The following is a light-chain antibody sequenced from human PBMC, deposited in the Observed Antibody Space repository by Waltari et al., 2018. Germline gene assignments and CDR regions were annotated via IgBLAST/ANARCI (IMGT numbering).Light chain of an antibody. V-gene: IGLV3-12*02. CDR3: QVWDSSSGHRV. Sequence: SYALTQPLSVSVVTVQMARIPFARTTIGSKPGHSSQQKPGQDPVLVIYSDNNRPSGIPERFSGSNPGNTATLIISRIEAGDEDDFYCQVWDSSSGHRVFGGGTKLTVL. CDR2: SDN. J-gene: IGLJ3*02. CDR1: TIGSKP.